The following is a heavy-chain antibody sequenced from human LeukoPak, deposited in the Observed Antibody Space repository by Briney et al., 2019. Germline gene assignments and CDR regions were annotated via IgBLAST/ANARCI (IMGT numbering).Heavy chain of an antibody. CDR1: GYTFTSYY. Sequence: ASVKVSCKASGYTFTSYYMHWVRQAPGQGLEWMGWINPNSGGTNYAQKFQGRVTMTRDTSISTAYMELSRLRSDDTAVYYCAREVGGYCSSTSCYPHYWGQGTLVTVSS. CDR3: AREVGGYCSSTSCYPHY. CDR2: INPNSGGT. J-gene: IGHJ4*02. V-gene: IGHV1-2*02. D-gene: IGHD2-2*01.